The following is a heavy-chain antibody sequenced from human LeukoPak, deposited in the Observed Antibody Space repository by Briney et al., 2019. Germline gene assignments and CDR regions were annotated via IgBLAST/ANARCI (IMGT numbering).Heavy chain of an antibody. Sequence: ASVKVSFRASGYTFTSYAIIWVRQAPGQGLEWMGWISANNGNTNYAQKLQGRVTMTTDTSTSTAYMELRTLISDDTAVYYCARQIVGATNWFDPWGQGTLVTVSS. J-gene: IGHJ5*02. CDR2: ISANNGNT. CDR1: GYTFTSYA. D-gene: IGHD1-26*01. V-gene: IGHV1-18*01. CDR3: ARQIVGATNWFDP.